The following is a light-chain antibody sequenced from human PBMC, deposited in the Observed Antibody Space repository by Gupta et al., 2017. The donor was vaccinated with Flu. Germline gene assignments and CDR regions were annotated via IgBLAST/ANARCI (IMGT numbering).Light chain of an antibody. CDR3: QQYDNWPPLT. Sequence: ATLSGSPGERATLSCRASQRVSSNLAWYQQRPGQAPRLLIYGASTRATGIPARFSGSGSGTEFTLTISSLQSEDCAVYYCQQYDNWPPLTFGGGTKVEIK. J-gene: IGKJ4*01. CDR2: GAS. CDR1: QRVSSN. V-gene: IGKV3-15*01.